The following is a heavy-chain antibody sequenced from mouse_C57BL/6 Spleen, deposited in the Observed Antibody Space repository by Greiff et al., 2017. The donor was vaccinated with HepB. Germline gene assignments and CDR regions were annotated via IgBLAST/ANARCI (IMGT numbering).Heavy chain of an antibody. CDR2: IYPSDSET. CDR3: ARGRDYYGSSYPAWFAY. D-gene: IGHD1-1*01. Sequence: QVQLQQPGAELVRPGSSVKLSCKASGYTFTSYWMDWVKQRPGQGLEWIGNIYPSDSETHYNQKFKDKATLTVDKSSSTAYMQLSSLTSEDSAVYYCARGRDYYGSSYPAWFAYWGQGTLVTVSA. J-gene: IGHJ3*01. V-gene: IGHV1-61*01. CDR1: GYTFTSYW.